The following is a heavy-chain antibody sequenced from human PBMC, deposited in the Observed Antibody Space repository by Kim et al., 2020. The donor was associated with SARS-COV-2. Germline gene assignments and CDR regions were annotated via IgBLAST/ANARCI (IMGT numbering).Heavy chain of an antibody. J-gene: IGHJ4*02. V-gene: IGHV3-48*03. CDR2: ISSSGSTI. CDR1: GFTFSSYE. Sequence: EGSLRLSCAASGFTFSSYEMNWVRQAPGKGLEWVSYISSSGSTIYYADSVKGRFTISRDNAKNSLYLQMNSLRAEDTAVYYCARVGAGTWLVGIDYWGQGTLVTVSS. CDR3: ARVGAGTWLVGIDY. D-gene: IGHD6-19*01.